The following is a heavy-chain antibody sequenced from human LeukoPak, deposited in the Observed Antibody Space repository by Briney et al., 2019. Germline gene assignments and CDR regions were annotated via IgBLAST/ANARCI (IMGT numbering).Heavy chain of an antibody. CDR3: ARQREMTTIFTALGY. D-gene: IGHD5-24*01. J-gene: IGHJ4*02. V-gene: IGHV3-48*04. Sequence: GGSLRLSCAASGFTFSSYWMSWVRQAPGKGLEWVSYISSSGSTIYYADSVKGRFTISRDNAKNSLYLQMNSLRAEDTAVYYCARQREMTTIFTALGYWGQGTLVTVSS. CDR1: GFTFSSYW. CDR2: ISSSGSTI.